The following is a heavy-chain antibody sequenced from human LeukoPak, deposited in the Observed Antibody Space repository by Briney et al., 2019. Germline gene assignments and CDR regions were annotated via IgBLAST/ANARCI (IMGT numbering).Heavy chain of an antibody. CDR2: IYSSGST. D-gene: IGHD3-10*01. J-gene: IGHJ5*02. CDR1: GDSISSYY. CDR3: ARDKYYGSGNYGKYNWFDP. Sequence: SETLSLTCTVSGDSISSYYWSWIRQPAGKGLEWIGRIYSSGSTNYNPSLKSRVTMSLDTSKNQFSLKLSSVTAADTAVYYCARDKYYGSGNYGKYNWFDPWGQGALVTVSS. V-gene: IGHV4-4*07.